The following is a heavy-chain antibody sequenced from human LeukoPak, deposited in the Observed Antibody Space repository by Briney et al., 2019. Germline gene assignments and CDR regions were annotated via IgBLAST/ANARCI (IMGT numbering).Heavy chain of an antibody. CDR3: ARRRIVGATTALSFDY. CDR1: GGSISSYY. V-gene: IGHV4-4*07. Sequence: SETLSLTCTVSGGSISSYYWSWIRQPAGEGLEWIGRIYTSGSTNYNPSLKSRVTMSVDTSKNQFSLKLSSVTAADTAVYYCARRRIVGATTALSFDYWGQGTLVTVSS. J-gene: IGHJ4*02. CDR2: IYTSGST. D-gene: IGHD1-26*01.